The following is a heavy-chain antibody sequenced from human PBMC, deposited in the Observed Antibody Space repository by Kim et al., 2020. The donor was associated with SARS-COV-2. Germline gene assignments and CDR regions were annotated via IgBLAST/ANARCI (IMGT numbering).Heavy chain of an antibody. CDR1: GGSFSGYY. J-gene: IGHJ6*02. D-gene: IGHD3-22*01. CDR3: ARGPWGDSSGYGDVDGMDV. CDR2: INHSGST. Sequence: SETLSLTCAVYGGSFSGYYWSWIRQPPGKGLEWIGEINHSGSTNYNPSLKSRVTISVDTSKNQFSLKLGSVTAADTAVYYCARGPWGDSSGYGDVDGMDVWGQGTTVTVSS. V-gene: IGHV4-34*01.